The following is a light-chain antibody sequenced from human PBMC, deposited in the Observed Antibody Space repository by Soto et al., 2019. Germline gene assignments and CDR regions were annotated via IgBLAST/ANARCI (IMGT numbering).Light chain of an antibody. CDR2: QGS. V-gene: IGLV2-23*01. CDR1: SSDVGKYNL. Sequence: QSVLTHPASVSWSPGQSITISCTGTSSDVGKYNLVSWYQQHPGKAPKVMILQGSKRPSGVSNRFSGSKFGNTASLTISGLQAEDEADYYCCAYATSYTYVFGTGTKVTVL. J-gene: IGLJ1*01. CDR3: CAYATSYTYV.